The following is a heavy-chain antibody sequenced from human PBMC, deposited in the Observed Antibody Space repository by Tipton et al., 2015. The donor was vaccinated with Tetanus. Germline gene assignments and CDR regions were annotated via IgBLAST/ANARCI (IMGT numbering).Heavy chain of an antibody. V-gene: IGHV4-59*08. CDR1: GGPLRSYY. J-gene: IGHJ6*02. CDR3: ARHSGWYNFYNGMDV. Sequence: TLSLTCTVSGGPLRSYYWSWIRQSPGKGLEWIGYIYFSGHTKYSPSLNSRVTMSVDTSNNQFSLRLTSVNEADTAIYYCARHSGWYNFYNGMDVWGQGTTVTVSS. CDR2: IYFSGHT. D-gene: IGHD6-19*01.